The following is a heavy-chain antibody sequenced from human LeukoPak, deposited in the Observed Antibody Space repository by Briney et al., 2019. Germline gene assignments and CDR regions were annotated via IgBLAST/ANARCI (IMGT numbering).Heavy chain of an antibody. V-gene: IGHV3-48*02. CDR3: ARDPQKYSSSSVRENYFDY. CDR1: GFTFSSYS. D-gene: IGHD6-6*01. J-gene: IGHJ4*02. Sequence: GGSLRLSCAASGFTFSSYSMNWVRQAPGKGLEWVSYISSSSSTIYYADSVKGRFTISRDNAKNSLYLQMNSLRDEDTAVYYCARDPQKYSSSSVRENYFDYWGQGTLVTVSS. CDR2: ISSSSSTI.